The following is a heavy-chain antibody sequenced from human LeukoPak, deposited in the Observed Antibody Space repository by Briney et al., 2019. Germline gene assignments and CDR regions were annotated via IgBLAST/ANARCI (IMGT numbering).Heavy chain of an antibody. CDR3: TTPYGDYDLGY. Sequence: GGSPRLSCAASGFTFSNAWMSWVRQAPGKGLEWVGRIKSKTDGGTTDYAAPVKGRFTISRDDSKNTLYLQMNSLKTEDTAVYYCTTPYGDYDLGYWGQGTLVTVSS. CDR1: GFTFSNAW. D-gene: IGHD4-17*01. V-gene: IGHV3-15*01. CDR2: IKSKTDGGTT. J-gene: IGHJ4*02.